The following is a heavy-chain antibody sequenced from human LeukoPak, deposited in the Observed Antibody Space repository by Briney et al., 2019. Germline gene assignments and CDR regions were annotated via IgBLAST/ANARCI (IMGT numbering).Heavy chain of an antibody. CDR3: ARVVRSYYYDRINWFDP. V-gene: IGHV1-8*01. J-gene: IGHJ5*02. D-gene: IGHD3-22*01. CDR2: MNPNSGNT. Sequence: ASVKVSCKASGYTFTSYDINWVRQATGQGLEWMGWMNPNSGNTGYARKFQGRVTMTRNTSISTAYMELSSLRSEDTAVYYCARVVRSYYYDRINWFDPWGQGTLVTVSS. CDR1: GYTFTSYD.